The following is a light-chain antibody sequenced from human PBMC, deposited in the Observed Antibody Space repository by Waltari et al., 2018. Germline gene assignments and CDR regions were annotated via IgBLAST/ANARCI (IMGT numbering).Light chain of an antibody. CDR3: HVWDSNSDHVV. Sequence: SYVLTQPPSVSVAPGQTARITCGGNKIGSKRGNWYQQKPGQAPVLVLYDDSDRPSGIPERFSGSNSGNTATLTISRVAAGDEADYYCHVWDSNSDHVVFGGGTKLTVL. V-gene: IGLV3-21*02. CDR2: DDS. J-gene: IGLJ2*01. CDR1: KIGSKR.